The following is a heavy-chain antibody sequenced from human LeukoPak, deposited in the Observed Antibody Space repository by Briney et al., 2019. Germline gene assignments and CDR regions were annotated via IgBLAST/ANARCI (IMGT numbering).Heavy chain of an antibody. J-gene: IGHJ4*02. Sequence: PGGSLRLSCAASGFTFSSYSMSWVRQAPGKGLEWVSSISSSSSYIYYADSVKGRFTISRDNAKNSLYLQMNSLRAEDTAVYYCARVRGEWELLGLFAYGGQGPRVTVPS. CDR1: GFTFSSYS. D-gene: IGHD1-26*01. V-gene: IGHV3-21*01. CDR3: ARVRGEWELLGLFAY. CDR2: ISSSSSYI.